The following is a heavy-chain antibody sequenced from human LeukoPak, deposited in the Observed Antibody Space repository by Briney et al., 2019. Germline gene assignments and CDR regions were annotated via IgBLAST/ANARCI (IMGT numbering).Heavy chain of an antibody. CDR2: IYYSGST. CDR3: ARGSGYSSRGGYWFDP. V-gene: IGHV4-59*01. J-gene: IGHJ5*02. Sequence: SETQSLTCTVSGGSISSYYWSWIRQPPGKGLEWIGYIYYSGSTNYNPSLKSRVTISVDTSKNQFSLKLSSVTAADTAVYYCARGSGYSSRGGYWFDPWGQGTLVTVSS. CDR1: GGSISSYY. D-gene: IGHD6-13*01.